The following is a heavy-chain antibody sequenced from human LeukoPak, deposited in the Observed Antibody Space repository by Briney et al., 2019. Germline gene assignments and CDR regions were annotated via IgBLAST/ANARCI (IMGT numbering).Heavy chain of an antibody. CDR1: GFTFSSYA. Sequence: GGSLRLSCAASGFTFSSYAMSWVRQAPGKGLEWVSAISGSGGSTYYADSVKGRFTISRDNSKNTLYLQMNSLRAEDTAVYYCATDWNIAVAGFDYWGQGTLVTVSS. CDR2: ISGSGGST. J-gene: IGHJ4*02. CDR3: ATDWNIAVAGFDY. D-gene: IGHD6-19*01. V-gene: IGHV3-23*01.